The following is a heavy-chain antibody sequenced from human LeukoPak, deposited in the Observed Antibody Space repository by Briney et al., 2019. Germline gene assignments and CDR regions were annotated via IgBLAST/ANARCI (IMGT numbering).Heavy chain of an antibody. CDR2: IKQDGSEK. J-gene: IGHJ4*02. CDR3: ARLSSYYDFWSGYYPFDY. D-gene: IGHD3-3*01. CDR1: GFTFSSYW. V-gene: IGHV3-7*01. Sequence: GGSLRLSCAASGFTFSSYWMSWVRQAPGKGLEWVANIKQDGSEKYYVDSVKGRFTISRDNAKNSLYLQMNSLRAEDTAVYYCARLSSYYDFWSGYYPFDYWGQGTLVTVSS.